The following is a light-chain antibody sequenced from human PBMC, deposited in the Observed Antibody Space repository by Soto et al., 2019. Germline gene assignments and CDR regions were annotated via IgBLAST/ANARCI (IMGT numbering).Light chain of an antibody. CDR2: GAS. CDR1: PSVSSSF. J-gene: IGKJ1*01. V-gene: IGKV3-20*01. CDR3: QQYGSSPRT. Sequence: EIVLTQSPGTLSLSPGERATLSCRASPSVSSSFLAWYQQKPGQAPRLLIYGASSRATGIPDRFSGSGSGTDFTLTISRLETEDFAVYYCQQYGSSPRTFGQGTKVDIK.